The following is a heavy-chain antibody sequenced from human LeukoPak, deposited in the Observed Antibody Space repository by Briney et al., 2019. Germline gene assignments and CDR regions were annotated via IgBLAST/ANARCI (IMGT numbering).Heavy chain of an antibody. Sequence: SGPTLLKPTQTLTLTCTFSGFSLSTSGVGVGWIRQPPGKALEWLALIYWNDDKRYSPSLKSRLTITKDTSKNQVVLTMTNMDPVDTATYYCAHTRVGERWGYSSSARYYFDYWGQGTLVTVSS. CDR3: AHTRVGERWGYSSSARYYFDY. CDR1: GFSLSTSGVG. V-gene: IGHV2-5*01. CDR2: IYWNDDK. J-gene: IGHJ4*02. D-gene: IGHD6-13*01.